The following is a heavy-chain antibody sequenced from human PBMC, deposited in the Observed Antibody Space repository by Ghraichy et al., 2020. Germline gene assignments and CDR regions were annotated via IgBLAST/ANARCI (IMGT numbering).Heavy chain of an antibody. CDR1: GFTFSNYA. D-gene: IGHD6-13*01. J-gene: IGHJ4*02. CDR3: AKDLTVIPAAGTSFDY. Sequence: LSLTCAASGFTFSNYAMSWVRQAPGKGLEWVSTLSGSGGSTYYADSVKGRFTISRDNSKNTLYLQMNSLRAEDTAVYYCAKDLTVIPAAGTSFDYWGQGTLVTVSS. V-gene: IGHV3-23*01. CDR2: LSGSGGST.